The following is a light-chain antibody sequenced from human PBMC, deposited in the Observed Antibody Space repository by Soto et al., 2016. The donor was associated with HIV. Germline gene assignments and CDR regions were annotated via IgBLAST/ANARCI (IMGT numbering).Light chain of an antibody. CDR3: QQYDRYPYT. J-gene: IGKJ2*01. CDR2: KAS. Sequence: DIQMTHSPSTLSASVGDRVTITCRASQSISTWLAWYQQKPGKAPKLLIYKASTLESGVPSRFSGSGFGTEFTLTISSLQPEDFATYYCQQYDRYPYTFAQGTKLEIK. CDR1: QSISTW. V-gene: IGKV1-5*03.